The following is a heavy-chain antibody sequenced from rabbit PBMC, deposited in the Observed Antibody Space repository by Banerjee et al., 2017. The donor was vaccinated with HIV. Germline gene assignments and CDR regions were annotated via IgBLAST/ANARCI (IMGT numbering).Heavy chain of an antibody. CDR2: IDPVFGST. CDR1: GFDFSSYG. Sequence: QEQLVESGGGLVQPGGSLKLSCKASGFDFSSYGVSWVRQAPGKGLEWIGYIDPVFGSTYYASWVNGRFTISSHNAQNTLYLQLNSLTAADTATYFCVRDHRYDDYVGDLWGQGTLVTVS. V-gene: IGHV1S47*01. CDR3: VRDHRYDDYVGDL. D-gene: IGHD2-1*01. J-gene: IGHJ4*01.